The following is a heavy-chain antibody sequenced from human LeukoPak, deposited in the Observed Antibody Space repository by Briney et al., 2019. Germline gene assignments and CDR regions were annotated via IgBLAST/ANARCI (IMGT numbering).Heavy chain of an antibody. V-gene: IGHV4-34*01. J-gene: IGHJ4*02. Sequence: SETLPLTCAVYGGSFSGYYWSWIRQPPGKGLEWIGEINHSGSTNYNPSLKSRVTMSVDTSKNQFSLKLSSVTAADSAVYYCARGAAAGYFDYWGQGTLVTVSS. CDR1: GGSFSGYY. CDR2: INHSGST. D-gene: IGHD6-13*01. CDR3: ARGAAAGYFDY.